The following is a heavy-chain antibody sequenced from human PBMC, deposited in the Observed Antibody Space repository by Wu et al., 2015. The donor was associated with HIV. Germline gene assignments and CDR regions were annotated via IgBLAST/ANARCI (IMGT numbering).Heavy chain of an antibody. D-gene: IGHD1-20*01. J-gene: IGHJ4*02. CDR2: MAPNSDVT. V-gene: IGHV1-2*02. CDR3: ATYGPGYNWMYK. Sequence: QVQLVQSGAEVKKPGSSVKVSCKTFGGTFSNYGISWVRQAPGQGLEWMGWMAPNSDVTNYAPKLQGRVTMTRDTSISTAYMELSSLRSDDTAVYYCATYGPGYNWMYKWGQGTLVTVSS. CDR1: GGTFSNYG.